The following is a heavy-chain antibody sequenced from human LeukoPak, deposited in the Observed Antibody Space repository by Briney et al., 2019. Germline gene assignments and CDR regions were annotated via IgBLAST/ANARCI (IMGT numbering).Heavy chain of an antibody. CDR2: IIPIFGTA. Sequence: ASVKVSCKASGGTFSSYAISWVRQAPGQGLEWMGGIIPIFGTANYAQKFQGRVTITADKSTSTAYMELSSLRSEDTAVYYCARIRGDYDYVWGSYRHNWFDPWGQGTLVTVSS. CDR3: ARIRGDYDYVWGSYRHNWFDP. J-gene: IGHJ5*02. CDR1: GGTFSSYA. V-gene: IGHV1-69*06. D-gene: IGHD3-16*02.